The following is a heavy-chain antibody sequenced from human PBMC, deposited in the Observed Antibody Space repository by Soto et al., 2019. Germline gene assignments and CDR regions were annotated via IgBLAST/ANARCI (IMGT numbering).Heavy chain of an antibody. CDR3: AQGGGVLLWFGEFPMGV. CDR1: GYTFTSYY. J-gene: IGHJ6*02. CDR2: INPSGGST. Sequence: ASVKVSCKASGYTFTSYYMHWVRQALGQGLEWMGIINPSGGSTSYAQKFQGRVTMTRDTSTSTVYMELSSLRSEDTAVYYCAQGGGVLLWFGEFPMGVWGQGTTVTVSS. V-gene: IGHV1-46*01. D-gene: IGHD3-10*01.